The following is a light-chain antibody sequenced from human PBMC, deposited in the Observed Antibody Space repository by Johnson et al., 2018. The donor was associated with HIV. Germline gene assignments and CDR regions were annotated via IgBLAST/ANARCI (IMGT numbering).Light chain of an antibody. CDR1: SSNIGNNY. Sequence: QSVLTQPPSVSAAPGQKVTISCSGSSSNIGNNYVSWYQQLPGRAPKLLIYDNNKRPSGIPDRFSGSKSGTSATLGITGLQTGDEADYYCGTWDSSLRVGFFRTGTKVTVL. J-gene: IGLJ1*01. CDR3: GTWDSSLRVGF. V-gene: IGLV1-51*01. CDR2: DNN.